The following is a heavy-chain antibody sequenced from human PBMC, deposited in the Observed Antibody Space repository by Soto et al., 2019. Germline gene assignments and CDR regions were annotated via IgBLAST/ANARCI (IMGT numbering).Heavy chain of an antibody. J-gene: IGHJ2*01. D-gene: IGHD6-13*01. CDR2: ISYDGSNA. CDR1: EFTFSDHG. CDR3: AKDNSSNRNWYFDV. Sequence: QVHLVESGGGGVQPGRSLRLSCAASEFTFSDHGMHWVRQAPGKGLEWVAVISYDGSNAYYSDSVKGRFTISRDNSKNTLYLQMNSLRAEDTAVYYCAKDNSSNRNWYFDVWGRGTLVTVSS. V-gene: IGHV3-30*18.